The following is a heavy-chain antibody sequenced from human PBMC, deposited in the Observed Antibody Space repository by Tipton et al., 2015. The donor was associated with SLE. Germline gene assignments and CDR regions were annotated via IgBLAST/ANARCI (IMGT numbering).Heavy chain of an antibody. CDR1: GYTFTSYG. J-gene: IGHJ4*02. Sequence: QVQLVQSGVEVKKPGASVKVSCKASGYTFTSYGLSWVRQAPGQGLEWVGWISGYNGDSNYAQKLQDRVIMTTDTSTSTGYMELRSLRSDDTAVYFCARSGYYDSSDYPPFLDYWGQGTLVTVSS. CDR3: ARSGYYDSSDYPPFLDY. V-gene: IGHV1-18*01. D-gene: IGHD3-22*01. CDR2: ISGYNGDS.